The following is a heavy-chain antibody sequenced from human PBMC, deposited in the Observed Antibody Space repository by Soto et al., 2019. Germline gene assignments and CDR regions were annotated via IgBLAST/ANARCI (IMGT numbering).Heavy chain of an antibody. Sequence: PSETLSLTCAFSGSSMSNDYYYWSWVRQKPGKDLEWIGHMHHSGRTHYNPSLKSRVAISVDTSKNQFSLYLNSVTAADTAVYYCARWVEVSLDYFDSWGQGTPVTVSS. CDR2: MHHSGRT. CDR1: GSSMSNDYYY. J-gene: IGHJ4*02. CDR3: ARWVEVSLDYFDS. D-gene: IGHD2-15*01. V-gene: IGHV4-31*11.